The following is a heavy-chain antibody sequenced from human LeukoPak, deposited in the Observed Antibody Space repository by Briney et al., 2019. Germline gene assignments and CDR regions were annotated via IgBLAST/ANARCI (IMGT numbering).Heavy chain of an antibody. D-gene: IGHD7-27*01. V-gene: IGHV4-34*01. J-gene: IGHJ4*02. Sequence: SETLSLTCAVYGGSFSGYYWSWIRQPPGKGLEWIGEINHSGSTNYNPSLKSRVTISVDTSENQFSLKLSSVTAADTAVYYCARRGANWALRWGQGTLVTVSS. CDR3: ARRGANWALR. CDR2: INHSGST. CDR1: GGSFSGYY.